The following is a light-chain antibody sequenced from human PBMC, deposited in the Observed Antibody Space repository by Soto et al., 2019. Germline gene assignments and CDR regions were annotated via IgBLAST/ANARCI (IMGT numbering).Light chain of an antibody. J-gene: IGKJ1*01. V-gene: IGKV3D-20*02. Sequence: EIVLTQSPGTLSLSPGERATLSCRASQSVSNNYLAWYQQKPGQAPRLLIYGASNRATGIPDRFSGSRSGTDFTLTISSLEPEDFAVYYCQQRSNWPPWTFGQGTKVDIK. CDR3: QQRSNWPPWT. CDR1: QSVSNNY. CDR2: GAS.